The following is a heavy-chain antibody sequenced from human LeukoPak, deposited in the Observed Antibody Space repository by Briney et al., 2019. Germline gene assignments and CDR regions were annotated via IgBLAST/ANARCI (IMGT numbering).Heavy chain of an antibody. D-gene: IGHD6-19*01. CDR1: GGTFSSYA. CDR3: ARETKDSSGWYHWFDP. Sequence: SVKVSCKASGGTFSSYAISWVRQAPGHGLEWMGGIIPIFGTANYAQKFQGRVTITADKSTSTAYMELSSLRSEDTAVYYCARETKDSSGWYHWFDPWGQGTLVTVSS. CDR2: IIPIFGTA. V-gene: IGHV1-69*06. J-gene: IGHJ5*02.